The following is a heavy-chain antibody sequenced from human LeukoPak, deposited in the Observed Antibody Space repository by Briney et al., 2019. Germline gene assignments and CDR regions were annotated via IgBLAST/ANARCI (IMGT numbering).Heavy chain of an antibody. CDR2: ISGSGGST. CDR1: GFTFSSYA. V-gene: IGHV3-23*01. Sequence: GGSLRLSCAASGFTFSSYAMSWVRQAPGKGLEWVSAISGSGGSTYYADSVKGRFTISRDNSKNTLYPQMNGLRAEDAAVYYCAKAMYYDFWSGYPKGSNYYYYMDVWGKGTTVTVSS. D-gene: IGHD3-3*01. CDR3: AKAMYYDFWSGYPKGSNYYYYMDV. J-gene: IGHJ6*03.